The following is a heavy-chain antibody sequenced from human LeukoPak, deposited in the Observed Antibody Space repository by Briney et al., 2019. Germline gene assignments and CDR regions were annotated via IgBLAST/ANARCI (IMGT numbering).Heavy chain of an antibody. CDR2: ISVYNGNT. CDR3: ARGGYYYDSSGYYVDY. Sequence: ASVKVSCKASGYTFTSYGISWVRQAPGRGREWMGWISVYNGNTNYAQKLQGRVTMTTDTSTSKAYMELRGLRSDDTAVYYCARGGYYYDSSGYYVDYWGQGTLVTVSS. V-gene: IGHV1-18*01. D-gene: IGHD3-22*01. J-gene: IGHJ4*02. CDR1: GYTFTSYG.